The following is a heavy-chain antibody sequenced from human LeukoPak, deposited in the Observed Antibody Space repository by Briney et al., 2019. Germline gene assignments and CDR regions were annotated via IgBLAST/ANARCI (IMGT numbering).Heavy chain of an antibody. V-gene: IGHV4-59*02. CDR2: IYYSGST. J-gene: IGHJ4*02. CDR1: GGSVSSYY. Sequence: SETLSLTCTVSGGSVSSYYWSWIRQPPGKGLEWIGYIYYSGSTNYNPSLKSRVTISVDTSKNQFSLKLSSVTAADTAVYYCARSVDYCSGVSCYSIFDYWGQGTLVTVSS. D-gene: IGHD2-15*01. CDR3: ARSVDYCSGVSCYSIFDY.